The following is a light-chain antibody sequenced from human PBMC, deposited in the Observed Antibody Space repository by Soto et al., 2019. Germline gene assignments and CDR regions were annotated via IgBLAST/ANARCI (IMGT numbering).Light chain of an antibody. CDR1: QDISNY. Sequence: DIQMTQSPSSLSASVGDRVTITCQASQDISNYLNWYQQKPGKAPKLLIYDASNLETGVTSRFSGSGSGTDFTFPISSLQPEDIATYYCQQYDNLLTFGGGTKVEIK. V-gene: IGKV1-33*01. J-gene: IGKJ4*01. CDR2: DAS. CDR3: QQYDNLLT.